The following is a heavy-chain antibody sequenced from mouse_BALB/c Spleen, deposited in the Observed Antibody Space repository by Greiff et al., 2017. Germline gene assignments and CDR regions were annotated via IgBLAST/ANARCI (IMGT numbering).Heavy chain of an antibody. J-gene: IGHJ2*01. CDR2: INPYNDGT. Sequence: EVKLVESGPELVKPGASVKMSCKASGYTFTSYVMHWVKQKPGQGLEWIGYINPYNDGTKYNEKFKGKATLTSDKSSSTAYMELSSLTSEDSAVYYCARSAYYYGSSYFDYWGQGTTLTVSS. CDR3: ARSAYYYGSSYFDY. V-gene: IGHV1-14*01. D-gene: IGHD1-1*01. CDR1: GYTFTSYV.